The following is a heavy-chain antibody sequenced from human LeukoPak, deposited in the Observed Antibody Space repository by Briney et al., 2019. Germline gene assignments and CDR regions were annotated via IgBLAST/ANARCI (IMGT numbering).Heavy chain of an antibody. D-gene: IGHD2-15*01. CDR1: GFTFSSYS. J-gene: IGHJ6*02. CDR3: AKDIVVVVAAGKGMDV. V-gene: IGHV3-21*01. CDR2: ISSSSNYI. Sequence: SGGSLRLSCATSGFTFSSYSMNWVRQAPGKGLEWVSSISSSSNYIYYADSVKGRFTISRDNSKNTLYLQMNSLRAEDTAVYYCAKDIVVVVAAGKGMDVWGQGTTVTVSS.